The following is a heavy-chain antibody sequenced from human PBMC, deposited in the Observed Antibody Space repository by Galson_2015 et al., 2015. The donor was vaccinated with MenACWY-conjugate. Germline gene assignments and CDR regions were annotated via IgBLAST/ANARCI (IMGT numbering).Heavy chain of an antibody. CDR2: FDPEDGET. V-gene: IGHV1-24*01. Sequence: SCKVSGYTLTELSMHWVRQAPGKGLEWMGGFDPEDGETIYAQKFQGRVTMTEDTSTDTAYMELSSLRSEDTAVYYCATRAPSMLRYYYYYGMDVWGPGTTVTVSS. J-gene: IGHJ6*02. D-gene: IGHD2-8*01. CDR1: GYTLTELS. CDR3: ATRAPSMLRYYYYYGMDV.